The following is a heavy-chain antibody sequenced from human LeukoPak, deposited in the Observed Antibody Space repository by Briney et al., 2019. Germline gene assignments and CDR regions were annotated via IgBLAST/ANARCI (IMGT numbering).Heavy chain of an antibody. CDR3: AIWGKDSSTWSELDY. D-gene: IGHD6-13*01. V-gene: IGHV1-2*02. CDR1: GYSFSDYY. Sequence: ASVKVSCETSGYSFSDYYIHWVRQAPGQGLEWMGWINPHTDGTNYAQKFEGRVSMTGDTSINTAYMELSRLRSDDTAVYYCAIWGKDSSTWSELDYWGQGTLVTVSS. J-gene: IGHJ4*02. CDR2: INPHTDGT.